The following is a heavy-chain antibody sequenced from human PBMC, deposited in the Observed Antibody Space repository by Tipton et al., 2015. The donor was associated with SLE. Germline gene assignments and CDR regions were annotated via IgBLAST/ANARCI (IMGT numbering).Heavy chain of an antibody. CDR3: ARDSKGLL. Sequence: SLRLSCAASGFDLSSCWMQWARQGPGVGLMWVSRINPDGSVRSYADSVKGRFTISRDSGKNTLYLEMNSLTVADTGVYYCARDSKGLLWGQGTQVTVSA. CDR2: INPDGSVR. D-gene: IGHD5-18*01. J-gene: IGHJ4*02. V-gene: IGHV3-74*01. CDR1: GFDLSSCW.